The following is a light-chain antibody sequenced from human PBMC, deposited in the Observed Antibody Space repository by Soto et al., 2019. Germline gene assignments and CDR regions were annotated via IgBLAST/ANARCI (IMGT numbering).Light chain of an antibody. CDR3: HQHGGSPET. CDR1: ESISRDY. J-gene: IGKJ1*01. V-gene: IGKV3-20*01. Sequence: EIVLTQSPGTLSLSPGQRATLSCRASESISRDYLAWYQQRLGQAPRLLIYGASSGATGIPDRFSGSGSGTDFTLTISRLEPEDFAIYHCHQHGGSPETFGQGTKVEIK. CDR2: GAS.